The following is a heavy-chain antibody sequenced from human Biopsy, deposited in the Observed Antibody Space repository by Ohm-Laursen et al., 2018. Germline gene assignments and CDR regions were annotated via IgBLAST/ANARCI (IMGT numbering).Heavy chain of an antibody. J-gene: IGHJ4*02. V-gene: IGHV1-69*10. CDR2: IIAVSGLV. CDR1: GGTFSNYA. CDR3: ATPFQYYDSWGGYPPFDH. Sequence: SVKVSCKVSGGTFSNYAISWVRQAPGEGLEWMGGIIAVSGLVNYAPKFQGRVSITADKSTTTAYMELGNLKSEDTAVYYCATPFQYYDSWGGYPPFDHWGQGTLVTVSS. D-gene: IGHD3-3*01.